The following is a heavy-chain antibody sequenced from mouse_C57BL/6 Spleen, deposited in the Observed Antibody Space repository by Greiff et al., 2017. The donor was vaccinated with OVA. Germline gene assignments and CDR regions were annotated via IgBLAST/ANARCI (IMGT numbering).Heavy chain of an antibody. CDR3: ARGVMSWEGFAY. J-gene: IGHJ3*01. Sequence: VQLQQPGAELVRPGSSVKLSCKASGYTFTSYWMHWVKQRPIQGLEWIGNIDPSDSETHYNQKFKDKATLTVDKSSSTAYMQLSSLTSEDSAVYYCARGVMSWEGFAYWGQGTLVTVSA. CDR2: IDPSDSET. V-gene: IGHV1-52*01. CDR1: GYTFTSYW. D-gene: IGHD4-1*01.